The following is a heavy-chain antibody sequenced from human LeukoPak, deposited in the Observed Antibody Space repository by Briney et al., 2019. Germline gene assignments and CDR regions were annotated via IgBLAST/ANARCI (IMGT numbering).Heavy chain of an antibody. CDR1: GFTFRDYA. CDR3: ARDKGWALGMDV. CDR2: IYSGGST. D-gene: IGHD6-19*01. V-gene: IGHV3-53*05. Sequence: PVASLRLSCAAPGFTFRDYAMSWVRQAPGKGLEWVSVIYSGGSTYYADSVKGRFTISRDNSKNTLYLQMNSLRAEDTAVYYCARDKGWALGMDVWGQGTTVTVSS. J-gene: IGHJ6*02.